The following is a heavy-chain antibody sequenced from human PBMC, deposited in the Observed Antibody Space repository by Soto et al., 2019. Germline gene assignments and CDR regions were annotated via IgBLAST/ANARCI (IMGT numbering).Heavy chain of an antibody. CDR3: ARGPFYGDYEGCFDY. D-gene: IGHD4-17*01. J-gene: IGHJ4*02. CDR2: INHSGST. V-gene: IGHV4-34*01. CDR1: GGSFNGYY. Sequence: PSETLSLTCAVYGGSFNGYYWSWIRQPPGKGLEWIGEINHSGSTNYNPSLKSRVTISVDTSKNQFSLKLSSVAAADTAVYYCARGPFYGDYEGCFDYWGQGTPVTVSS.